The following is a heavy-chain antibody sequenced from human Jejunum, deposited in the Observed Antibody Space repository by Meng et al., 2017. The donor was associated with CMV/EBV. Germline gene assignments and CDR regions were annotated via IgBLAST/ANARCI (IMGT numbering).Heavy chain of an antibody. V-gene: IGHV3-15*01. CDR2: IKSKGSGGTT. D-gene: IGHD4-11*01. CDR3: VWLNTVTILGY. J-gene: IGHJ4*02. Sequence: SGIPFSHALMSWVRQAPGMGLEWVGRIKSKGSGGTTDYAAPVKGRFTISRDDSKNTLYLQMNALKTEDTALYYCVWLNTVTILGYWGQGTLVTVSS. CDR1: GIPFSHAL.